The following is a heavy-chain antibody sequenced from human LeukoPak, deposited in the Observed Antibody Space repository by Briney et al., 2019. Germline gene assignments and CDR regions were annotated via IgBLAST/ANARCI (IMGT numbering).Heavy chain of an antibody. D-gene: IGHD1-26*01. V-gene: IGHV3-7*01. CDR2: IKPDGSEE. Sequence: TGGPLRLPCAASGITLGGYWMSWVRQAPAKGLEWVANIKPDGSEENYVDSVKGRFTISRENAKNSLSLQMNSRRADETAVYYCVRDRGRASTDYWGQGTLVTVSS. CDR1: GITLGGYW. J-gene: IGHJ4*02. CDR3: VRDRGRASTDY.